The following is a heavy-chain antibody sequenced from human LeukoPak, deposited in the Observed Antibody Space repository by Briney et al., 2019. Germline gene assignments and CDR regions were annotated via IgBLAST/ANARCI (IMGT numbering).Heavy chain of an antibody. J-gene: IGHJ4*02. CDR1: GYTLTELS. CDR3: ATANRLTRDSSGYYPDS. CDR2: FDPEDGEI. Sequence: ASVKVSCKVSGYTLTELSTHWVRQAPGKGLEWMGGFDPEDGEIVYAQNFQGRVTMTEDTSTDTAYMELSSLRSEDTAVYYCATANRLTRDSSGYYPDSWGQGTLVTVSS. D-gene: IGHD3-22*01. V-gene: IGHV1-24*01.